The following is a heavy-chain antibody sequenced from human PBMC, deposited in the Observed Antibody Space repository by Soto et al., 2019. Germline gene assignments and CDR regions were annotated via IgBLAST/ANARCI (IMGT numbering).Heavy chain of an antibody. J-gene: IGHJ4*02. CDR3: ARRYSSSSDY. Sequence: SETLSLTCTVSGGSISSSSYYWGWIRQPPGKGLEWIGYIFYSGSTNYNPSLKSRVTISVDTSKNQFSLKLSSVTAADTAVYYCARRYSSSSDYWGQGTLVTVSS. CDR2: IFYSGST. V-gene: IGHV4-61*05. D-gene: IGHD6-13*01. CDR1: GGSISSSSYY.